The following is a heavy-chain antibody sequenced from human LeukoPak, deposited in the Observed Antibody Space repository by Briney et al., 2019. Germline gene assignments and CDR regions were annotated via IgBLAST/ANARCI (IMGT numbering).Heavy chain of an antibody. CDR3: ARDDGIRTVDY. V-gene: IGHV3-7*01. CDR2: IKHEGSEK. D-gene: IGHD1-14*01. Sequence: GGSLRLSCSASGFTFSSYWMSWVRQAPGKGLEGVANIKHEGSEKYYMDSVKGRFTIYRDNAEYSLYLQMKSLRAEDTAVYYCARDDGIRTVDYWGQGTLVTVSS. CDR1: GFTFSSYW. J-gene: IGHJ4*02.